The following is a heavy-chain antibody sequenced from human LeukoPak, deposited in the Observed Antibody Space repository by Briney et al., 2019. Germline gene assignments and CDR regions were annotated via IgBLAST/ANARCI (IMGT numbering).Heavy chain of an antibody. CDR3: ARGLGFDY. J-gene: IGHJ4*02. CDR2: INHSGST. V-gene: IGHV4-34*01. Sequence: GSLRLSCAASGFTVSSNYMSWIRQPPGKGLEWIGEINHSGSTNYNPSLKSRVTISVDTSKNQFSLKLSSVTAADTAVYYCARGLGFDYWGQGTLVTVSS. CDR1: GFTVSSNY. D-gene: IGHD7-27*01.